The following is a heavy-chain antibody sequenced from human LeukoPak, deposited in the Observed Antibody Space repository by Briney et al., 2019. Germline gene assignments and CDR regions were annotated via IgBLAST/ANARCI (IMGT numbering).Heavy chain of an antibody. CDR2: ISGSGDST. V-gene: IGHV3-23*01. J-gene: IGHJ3*02. CDR3: AKGRWELLTDAFDI. CDR1: GFTFSSHG. Sequence: GGSLRLSCAASGFTFSSHGMNWVRQAPGKGLEWVSGISGSGDSTKYADSVKGRFTISRDNSKNTLYLQMNSLRAEDTAVYYCAKGRWELLTDAFDIWGQGTMVTVSS. D-gene: IGHD1-26*01.